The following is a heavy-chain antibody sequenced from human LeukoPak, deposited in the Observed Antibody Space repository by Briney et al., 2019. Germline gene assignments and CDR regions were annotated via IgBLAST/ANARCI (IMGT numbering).Heavy chain of an antibody. CDR1: GFTFSDYY. CDR2: ISSSGSTI. CDR3: ASSKLRYFDWYTLMFDY. V-gene: IGHV3-11*04. Sequence: GGSLRLSCAASGFTFSDYYMSWIRQAPGKGLEGVSYISSSGSTIYYADSVKGRFTISRDNAKNPLYLQMNSLRAEDTAVYYCASSKLRYFDWYTLMFDYWGQGTLVTVSS. J-gene: IGHJ4*02. D-gene: IGHD3-9*01.